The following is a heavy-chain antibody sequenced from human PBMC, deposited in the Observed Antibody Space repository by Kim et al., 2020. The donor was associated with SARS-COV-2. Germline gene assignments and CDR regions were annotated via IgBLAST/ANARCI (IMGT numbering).Heavy chain of an antibody. CDR2: ISGSGGST. J-gene: IGHJ6*02. Sequence: GGSLRLSCAASGFTFSSYAMSWVRQAPGKGLEWVSAISGSGGSTYYADSVKGRFTISRDNSKNTLYLQMNSLRAEDTAVYYCAKEGSMDTAMVHFLYYGMDVWGQGTTVTVSS. D-gene: IGHD5-18*01. V-gene: IGHV3-23*01. CDR3: AKEGSMDTAMVHFLYYGMDV. CDR1: GFTFSSYA.